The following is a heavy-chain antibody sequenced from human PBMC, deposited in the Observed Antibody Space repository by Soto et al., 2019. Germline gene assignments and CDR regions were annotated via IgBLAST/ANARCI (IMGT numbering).Heavy chain of an antibody. J-gene: IGHJ4*02. Sequence: VQLVESGGGVVQPGRSLRLSCAASGFTFSDYAMHWVRQAPGKGLEWVAVVSHDGRNTHYADSVKGRFTISRDSSKNLVSLQMTSLRAGDTAVYYCAKGGRQWLVTSDFNYWGQGALVTVSS. V-gene: IGHV3-30*18. D-gene: IGHD6-19*01. CDR1: GFTFSDYA. CDR2: VSHDGRNT. CDR3: AKGGRQWLVTSDFNY.